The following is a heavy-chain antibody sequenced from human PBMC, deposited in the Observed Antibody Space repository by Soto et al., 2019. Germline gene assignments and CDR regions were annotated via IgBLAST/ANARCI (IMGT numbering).Heavy chain of an antibody. CDR2: INHSGST. D-gene: IGHD2-21*02. V-gene: IGHV4-34*01. Sequence: PSETLSLTCAVYGGSFSGYYWSWIRQPPGKGREWIGEINHSGSTNYNPSLKSRVTISVDTSKNQFSLKLNSVTDADTAVYSCASDLWGYSGSDCYSLDGWGQGTMVAVS. CDR1: GGSFSGYY. CDR3: ASDLWGYSGSDCYSLDG. J-gene: IGHJ6*02.